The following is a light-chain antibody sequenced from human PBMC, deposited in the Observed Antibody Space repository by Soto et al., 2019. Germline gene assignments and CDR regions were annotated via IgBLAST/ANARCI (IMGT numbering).Light chain of an antibody. V-gene: IGKV1-5*01. J-gene: IGKJ1*01. Sequence: DIQMTQSPSTLSASVGDRVTITCRASQSVRNWLAWYQQKPVRAPQLLIYDSSTLEPGVPSRFSGSGSGTEFTLTISSLQPDDFATYYCQHYNSYSEAFGQGTKVDIK. CDR2: DSS. CDR3: QHYNSYSEA. CDR1: QSVRNW.